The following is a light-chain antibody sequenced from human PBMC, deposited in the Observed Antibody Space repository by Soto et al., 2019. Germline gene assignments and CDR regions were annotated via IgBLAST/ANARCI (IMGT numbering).Light chain of an antibody. V-gene: IGKV3-15*01. J-gene: IGKJ4*01. Sequence: EVLMTQSPATLSVSPGERVTLSCRASQSVSSNLAWYQQKPGQAPRLLTYGASTRATGVPSRFSGSGSGTEFTLTISSLQSEDFAFYFCQQYNDWPLTFGGGTKVEIK. CDR1: QSVSSN. CDR2: GAS. CDR3: QQYNDWPLT.